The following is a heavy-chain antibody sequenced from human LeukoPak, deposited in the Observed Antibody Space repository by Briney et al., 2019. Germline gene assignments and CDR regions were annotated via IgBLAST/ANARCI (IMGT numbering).Heavy chain of an antibody. Sequence: ASVKVSCKASGYTFTSYGISWVRQAPGQGLGWMGWISAYNGNTNYAQKLQGRVTMTTDASTSTAYMELRSLRSDDTAVYYCARGGTMIVVVGYGMDVWGQGTTVTVSS. V-gene: IGHV1-18*01. CDR2: ISAYNGNT. CDR1: GYTFTSYG. J-gene: IGHJ6*02. D-gene: IGHD3-22*01. CDR3: ARGGTMIVVVGYGMDV.